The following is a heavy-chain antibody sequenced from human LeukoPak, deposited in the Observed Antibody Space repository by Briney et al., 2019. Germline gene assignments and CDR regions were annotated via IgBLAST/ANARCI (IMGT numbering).Heavy chain of an antibody. CDR3: AGRAGDWLHFDY. Sequence: PGGSLRLSCAASGFTFSDYYMSWIRQAPGKGLEWVSYISGSSSYRNYADSVNGRFNISRDNSKTTLYLQMNSLRAEDTAVYYCAGRAGDWLHFDYWGQGTLVTVSS. V-gene: IGHV3-11*06. D-gene: IGHD7-27*01. J-gene: IGHJ4*02. CDR2: ISGSSSYR. CDR1: GFTFSDYY.